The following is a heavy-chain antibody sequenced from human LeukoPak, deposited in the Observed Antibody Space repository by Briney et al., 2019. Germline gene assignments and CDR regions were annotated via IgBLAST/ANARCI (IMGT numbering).Heavy chain of an antibody. CDR1: GGSISSGDSY. Sequence: PSETLSLTCTVSGGSISSGDSYWSWIRQPPGKGLEWIGYIYYSGSTYYNPSLKSRVTISVDTSKNQFSLKLSSVTAADTAVYYCARALTSSWLADAFDIWGQETMVTVSS. J-gene: IGHJ3*02. V-gene: IGHV4-30-4*08. CDR3: ARALTSSWLADAFDI. CDR2: IYYSGST. D-gene: IGHD6-13*01.